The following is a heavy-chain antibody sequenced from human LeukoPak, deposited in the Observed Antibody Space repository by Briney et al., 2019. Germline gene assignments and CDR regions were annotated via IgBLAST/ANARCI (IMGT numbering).Heavy chain of an antibody. CDR3: ARGDFHDTSGYRDY. V-gene: IGHV4-38-2*02. D-gene: IGHD3-22*01. CDR1: NYSISDAYH. CDR2: IYHSGNT. J-gene: IGHJ4*02. Sequence: SETLSLTCTVSNYSISDAYHWGWIRQPPGKGLEWIGNIYHSGNTHYNPYLKSRVTISVDTSKNHFSLELSSVTAADTAVYYCARGDFHDTSGYRDYWGQGTLVTVSS.